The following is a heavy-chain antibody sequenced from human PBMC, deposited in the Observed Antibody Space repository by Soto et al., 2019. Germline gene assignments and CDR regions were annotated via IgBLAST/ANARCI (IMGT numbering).Heavy chain of an antibody. J-gene: IGHJ3*02. CDR3: TRRPYYYDSSGYYSDAFDI. Sequence: PGGSLRLSCAASGFTFSGSAMHWVRQASGKGLEWVGRIRSKANSYATAYAASVKGRFTISRDDSKNTAYLQMNSLKTEDTAVYYCTRRPYYYDSSGYYSDAFDIWGQGTMVTVS. CDR1: GFTFSGSA. V-gene: IGHV3-73*01. CDR2: IRSKANSYAT. D-gene: IGHD3-22*01.